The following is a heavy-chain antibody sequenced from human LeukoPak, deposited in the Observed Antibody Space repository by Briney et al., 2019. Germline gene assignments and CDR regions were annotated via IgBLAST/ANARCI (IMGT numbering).Heavy chain of an antibody. CDR3: ARDPDYYDSSGYYSPFDY. CDR2: ISYDGSNK. J-gene: IGHJ4*02. Sequence: GRSLRLSCAASGFTFSSYAMHWVRQAPGKGLEWVAVISYDGSNKYYADSVKGRFTISRDNSKNTLYLQMNSLRAEDTAVYYCARDPDYYDSSGYYSPFDYWGQGTPVTVSS. D-gene: IGHD3-22*01. V-gene: IGHV3-30-3*01. CDR1: GFTFSSYA.